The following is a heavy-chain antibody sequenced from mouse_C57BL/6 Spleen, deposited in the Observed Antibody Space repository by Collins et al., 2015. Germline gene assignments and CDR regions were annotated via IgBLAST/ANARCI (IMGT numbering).Heavy chain of an antibody. J-gene: IGHJ4*01. Sequence: EVKLVESGGGLVKPGGSLKLSCAASGFTFSSYAMSWVRQTPEKRLEWVASISSGGSTYYPDSVEGRFTISRDNARNILYLQMSSLRSEDTAMYYCARVHYYGYYAMDYWGQGTSVTVSS. CDR3: ARVHYYGYYAMDY. CDR2: ISSGGST. D-gene: IGHD1-2*01. V-gene: IGHV5-6-5*01. CDR1: GFTFSSYA.